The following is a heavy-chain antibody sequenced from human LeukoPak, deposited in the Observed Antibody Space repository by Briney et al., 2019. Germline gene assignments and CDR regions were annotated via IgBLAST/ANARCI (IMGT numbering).Heavy chain of an antibody. V-gene: IGHV4-34*01. Sequence: SETLSLTCAVYGGSFSGYYWSWIRQPPGKGLEWIGEINHSGSTNYNPSLKSRVTISVVTSKNQFSLKLSSVTAADTAVYYCARGLDCSSTSCLDRYFDYWGQGTLVTVSS. CDR2: INHSGST. CDR1: GGSFSGYY. CDR3: ARGLDCSSTSCLDRYFDY. J-gene: IGHJ4*02. D-gene: IGHD2-2*01.